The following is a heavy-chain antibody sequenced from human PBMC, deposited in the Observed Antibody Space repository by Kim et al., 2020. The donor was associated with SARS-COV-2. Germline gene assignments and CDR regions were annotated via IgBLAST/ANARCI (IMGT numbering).Heavy chain of an antibody. V-gene: IGHV4-39*01. CDR3: ARQFHYDFWSSYYPKGSDSHYYYMDL. CDR2: VYVGGRT. D-gene: IGHD3-3*01. Sequence: SETLSLTCTVSGGSITSSDGCWGCVRQPPGKGLEWIGSVYVGGRTSYNPSLKSPVILSVDTSKNQFSLRLRSVTAADTAVYYCARQFHYDFWSSYYPKGSDSHYYYMDLWGKGTTVIVSS. CDR1: GGSITSSDGC. J-gene: IGHJ6*03.